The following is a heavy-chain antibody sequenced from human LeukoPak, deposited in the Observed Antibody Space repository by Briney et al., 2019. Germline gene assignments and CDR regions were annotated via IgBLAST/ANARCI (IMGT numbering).Heavy chain of an antibody. CDR2: ISSSGSYI. D-gene: IGHD3-22*01. J-gene: IGHJ4*02. Sequence: GGSLRLSCAASEFTFSSYTVNWVRQAPGKGLEWVSSISSSGSYIYYADSVKGRFAISRDNAKNSLYLQMNSLRAEDTAVYYCATLKGYYDSSESYWGQGTLVTVSS. CDR3: ATLKGYYDSSESY. V-gene: IGHV3-21*06. CDR1: EFTFSSYT.